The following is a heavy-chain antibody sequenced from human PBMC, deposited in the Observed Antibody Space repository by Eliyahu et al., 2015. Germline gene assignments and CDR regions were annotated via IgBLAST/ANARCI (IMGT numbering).Heavy chain of an antibody. Sequence: EVKLVESGGGLVQPGRSLRLSCTTSGFIFGDYXLSWVRQAPGKGLEWVGFIRKNAYGGTTEYAASVKGRFSISRDDLRSVAYLQMNSLKVEDTAVYFCARGGPSATDTKSLLDLWGQGALVTVSS. V-gene: IGHV3-49*04. J-gene: IGHJ5*02. CDR2: IRKNAYGGTT. CDR1: GFIFGDYX. CDR3: ARGGPSATDTKSLLDL. D-gene: IGHD2-21*02.